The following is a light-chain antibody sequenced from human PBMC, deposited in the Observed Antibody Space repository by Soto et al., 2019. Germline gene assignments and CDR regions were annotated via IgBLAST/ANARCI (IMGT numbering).Light chain of an antibody. CDR1: QSVSSY. J-gene: IGKJ5*01. Sequence: EIVLTQSPATLSLSPGERATLSCRASQSVSSYLAWYQQKPGQAPRLLIYDASNRATGIPDRLSGSGSGTDFTLTISTLEPEDFAVFYCQHYDSLPITFGQGTRLEIK. V-gene: IGKV3-11*01. CDR3: QHYDSLPIT. CDR2: DAS.